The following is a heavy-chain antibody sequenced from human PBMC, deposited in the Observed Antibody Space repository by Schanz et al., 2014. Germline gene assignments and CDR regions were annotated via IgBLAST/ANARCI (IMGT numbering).Heavy chain of an antibody. CDR2: ISGDHRNT. CDR1: GFSFTTYA. V-gene: IGHV3-23*04. Sequence: VQLVESGGGVVQPGRSLRLSCASSGFSFTTYAMSWVRQAPGKGLEWVSSISGDHRNTFYADSVKGRFTISRDNSKNTLYLQMNSLRAEDTAVYYCAKGRFGELSAFDIWGQGTMVTVSS. D-gene: IGHD3-10*01. J-gene: IGHJ3*02. CDR3: AKGRFGELSAFDI.